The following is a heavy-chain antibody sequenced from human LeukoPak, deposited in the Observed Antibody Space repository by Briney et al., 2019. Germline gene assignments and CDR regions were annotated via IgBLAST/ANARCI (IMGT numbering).Heavy chain of an antibody. D-gene: IGHD1-7*01. Sequence: PGGSLRLSCAASGFTFSNYAMSWVRQAPGKGMEWVSAINDSGGSTYYADSVKGRFTISRDNSKNTLYLQMNSLRAEDTAVYYCARGRTTYFDYWGQGTLVTVSS. J-gene: IGHJ4*02. V-gene: IGHV3-23*01. CDR1: GFTFSNYA. CDR3: ARGRTTYFDY. CDR2: INDSGGST.